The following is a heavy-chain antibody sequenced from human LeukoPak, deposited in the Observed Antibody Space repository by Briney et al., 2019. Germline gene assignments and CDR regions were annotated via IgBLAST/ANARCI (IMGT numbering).Heavy chain of an antibody. Sequence: GPSLTLSCAASGFTFTISSINCVRQAPGKWLEWVSSISIISSYIYYAASVKGQFTISRDNAKNSLYLQMNSLRAEDTAVYYCAELGITMIGGVWGKGTTVTISS. CDR2: ISIISSYI. D-gene: IGHD3-10*02. J-gene: IGHJ6*04. CDR1: GFTFTISS. V-gene: IGHV3-21*01. CDR3: AELGITMIGGV.